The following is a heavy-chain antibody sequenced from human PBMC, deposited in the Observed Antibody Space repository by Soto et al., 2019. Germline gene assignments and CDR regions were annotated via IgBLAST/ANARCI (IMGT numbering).Heavy chain of an antibody. V-gene: IGHV3-23*01. Sequence: GGTLRLSCAASGFTFNSYAMSWVRQAPGQGQKLVLAISGSGGSTYYAYTVKGRFTISRDNAKNTLYLQMNSLRAEDTAGYYCAKVVSRGYDYVTGAFDAFDIWGEGTMVTV. D-gene: IGHD3-22*01. CDR1: GFTFNSYA. J-gene: IGHJ3*02. CDR3: AKVVSRGYDYVTGAFDAFDI. CDR2: ISGSGGST.